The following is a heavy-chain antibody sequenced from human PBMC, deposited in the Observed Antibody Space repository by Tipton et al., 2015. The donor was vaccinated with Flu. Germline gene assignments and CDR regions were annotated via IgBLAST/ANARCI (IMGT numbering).Heavy chain of an antibody. J-gene: IGHJ4*02. V-gene: IGHV4-39*01. D-gene: IGHD3-10*02. CDR3: ARLSYYDVDLKNFYFDY. CDR1: SGSIRSTNYF. CDR2: IYPSGTT. Sequence: TLSLTCTVSSGSIRSTNYFCAWIRQPPGKRLELIGSIYPSGTTYYNPSLKSRVTISVDTSKSQFSLKLRSVTVADTAVYYCARLSYYDVDLKNFYFDYWGQGALVTVSS.